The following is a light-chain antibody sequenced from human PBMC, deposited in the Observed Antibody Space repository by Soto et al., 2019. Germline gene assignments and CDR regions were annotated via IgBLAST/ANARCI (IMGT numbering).Light chain of an antibody. J-gene: IGLJ3*02. CDR2: EVR. CDR1: SSDVGAYNY. Sequence: QSVLTQPASVSGSPGQSITISCTGTSSDVGAYNYVSWYQQHPGKAPKLMIYEVRNRPSGVSDRFSGSRSGNTASLTISGLQAEDESDYYCNSYTSSSTWVFGGGTKVTVL. V-gene: IGLV2-14*01. CDR3: NSYTSSSTWV.